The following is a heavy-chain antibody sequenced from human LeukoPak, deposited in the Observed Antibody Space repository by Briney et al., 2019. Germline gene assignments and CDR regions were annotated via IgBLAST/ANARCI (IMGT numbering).Heavy chain of an antibody. V-gene: IGHV4-4*07. CDR1: GVSISSYY. J-gene: IGHJ3*02. D-gene: IGHD1-1*01. Sequence: SETLSLTCTVSGVSISSYYWSWIRQPAGKGLEWIGRIYTSGSTNYNPSLKSRVTISVDTSKNQFSLKLSSVTAADTAVYYCARDLYNWNDGGAFDIWGQGTMVTVSS. CDR3: ARDLYNWNDGGAFDI. CDR2: IYTSGST.